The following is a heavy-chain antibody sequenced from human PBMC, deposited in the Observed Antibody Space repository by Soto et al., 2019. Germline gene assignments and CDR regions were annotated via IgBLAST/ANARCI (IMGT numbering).Heavy chain of an antibody. D-gene: IGHD3-10*01. CDR1: GFTFSNAW. J-gene: IGHJ4*02. CDR3: ARDSGSVSRTGWTQVDY. Sequence: GGSLRLSCAASGFTFSNAWINWVRQAPGKGLEWVGRVKSKNDGGTTDFAAPVKGRFAFSRDNSKNTLYLQMDSLRAEDTAVYYCARDSGSVSRTGWTQVDYWGRGTLVTVSS. V-gene: IGHV3-15*07. CDR2: VKSKNDGGTT.